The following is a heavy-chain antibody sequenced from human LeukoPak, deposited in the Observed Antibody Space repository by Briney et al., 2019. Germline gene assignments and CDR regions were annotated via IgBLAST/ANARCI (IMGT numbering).Heavy chain of an antibody. V-gene: IGHV3-23*01. CDR2: ISGSGGST. J-gene: IGHJ4*02. Sequence: GGSLRLSCAASGFTFNDYYMSWIRQAPGKGLEWVSAISGSGGSTYYADSVKGRFTISRDNSKNTLYLQMNSLRAEDTAVYYCAKEGAARLGGYFDYWGQGTLVTVSS. D-gene: IGHD6-6*01. CDR3: AKEGAARLGGYFDY. CDR1: GFTFNDYY.